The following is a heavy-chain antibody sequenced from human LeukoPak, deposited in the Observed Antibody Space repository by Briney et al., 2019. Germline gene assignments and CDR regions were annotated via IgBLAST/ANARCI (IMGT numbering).Heavy chain of an antibody. D-gene: IGHD3-10*01. Sequence: ASVKVSCKASGYTFTGYYMHWVRQAPGQGLEWMGWINPHTGGTNYAQKFQGRVTMTRDTSISTAYMELSRLRSDDTAVYYCAKSNGYGLVDIWGQGTMVTVSS. CDR2: INPHTGGT. J-gene: IGHJ3*02. CDR3: AKSNGYGLVDI. V-gene: IGHV1-2*02. CDR1: GYTFTGYY.